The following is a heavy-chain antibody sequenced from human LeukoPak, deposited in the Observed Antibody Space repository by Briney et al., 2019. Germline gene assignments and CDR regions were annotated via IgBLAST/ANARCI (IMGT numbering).Heavy chain of an antibody. V-gene: IGHV3-74*01. CDR3: ARDLSSSGWAFDY. CDR2: ISSDGSST. J-gene: IGHJ4*02. CDR1: GFTFSSYW. D-gene: IGHD6-19*01. Sequence: GGSLRLSCAASGFTFSSYWMHWVRQAPGKGLVWVSRISSDGSSTNYADSVKGRFTISRDNAKNTLYLQMNSLRAEDTAVYYCARDLSSSGWAFDYWGQGALVTVSS.